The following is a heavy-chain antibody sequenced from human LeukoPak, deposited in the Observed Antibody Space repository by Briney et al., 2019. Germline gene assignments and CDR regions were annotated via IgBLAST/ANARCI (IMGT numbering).Heavy chain of an antibody. Sequence: ASVKVSCKASGFTFTDYYMHWVQQAPGKGLEWMGRVDPEDGETIYAEKFQGRVTINADTSTDTTYMELSSLRSGDTAVYYCATGENGYNENWFDPWGQGTLVTVSS. V-gene: IGHV1-69-2*01. D-gene: IGHD5-24*01. CDR1: GFTFTDYY. CDR3: ATGENGYNENWFDP. CDR2: VDPEDGET. J-gene: IGHJ5*02.